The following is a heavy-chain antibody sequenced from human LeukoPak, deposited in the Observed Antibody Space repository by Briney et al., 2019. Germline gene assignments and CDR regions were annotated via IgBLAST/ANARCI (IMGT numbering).Heavy chain of an antibody. J-gene: IGHJ3*02. V-gene: IGHV3-48*03. CDR3: ARGGLLWFGELIGPDAFDI. D-gene: IGHD3-10*01. CDR1: GFTFSSYE. CDR2: ISSGSTI. Sequence: PGGSLRLSCAASGFTFSSYEMNWVRQAPGKGLEWVSYISSGSTIYYADSVKGRFTISRDNAKNSLYLQMNSLRAEDTAVYYCARGGLLWFGELIGPDAFDIWGQGTMVTVSS.